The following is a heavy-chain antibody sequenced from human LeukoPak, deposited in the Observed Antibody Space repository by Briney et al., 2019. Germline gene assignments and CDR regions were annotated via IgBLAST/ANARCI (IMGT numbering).Heavy chain of an antibody. CDR2: INPIVGST. D-gene: IGHD6-13*01. CDR3: AGGSSWYEGLFDY. V-gene: IGHV1-46*03. J-gene: IGHJ4*02. CDR1: GDTFPNYD. Sequence: ASVKVSCKASGDTFPNYDINWVRHAPGQGLEWMGIINPIVGSTNYAQKFQGRVTMTTDTSTSTVYMELSSLRSEDTAVYYCAGGSSWYEGLFDYWGQGTLVTVSS.